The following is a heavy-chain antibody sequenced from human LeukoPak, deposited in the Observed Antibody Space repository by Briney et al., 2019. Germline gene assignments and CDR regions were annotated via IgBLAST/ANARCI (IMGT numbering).Heavy chain of an antibody. Sequence: GGSLRLSCAASGFTFSSYSMNWVRQAPGKGLEWVSYISSSSTTIYYADSVKGRFTISRDNAKNSLYLQMNSLRAEDTAVYYCARVAAYGGNSRGAFDIWGQGTMVTVSS. D-gene: IGHD4-23*01. V-gene: IGHV3-48*04. J-gene: IGHJ3*02. CDR2: ISSSSTTI. CDR3: ARVAAYGGNSRGAFDI. CDR1: GFTFSSYS.